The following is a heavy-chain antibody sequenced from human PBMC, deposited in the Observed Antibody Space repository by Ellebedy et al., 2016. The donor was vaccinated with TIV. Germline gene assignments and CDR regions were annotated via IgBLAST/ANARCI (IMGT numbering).Heavy chain of an antibody. CDR1: GDSITTSTSY. D-gene: IGHD3/OR15-3a*01. CDR3: ARNLVIFTFDKWYFDL. J-gene: IGHJ2*01. Sequence: SETLSLTCTVSGDSITTSTSYWGWIRQPPGKGLEWIGTIYSTGNTYYSPSLKSRLSISVATSKNQFPLSLSSVTAADTAVYYCARNLVIFTFDKWYFDLWGRGTLVTVSS. V-gene: IGHV4-39*01. CDR2: IYSTGNT.